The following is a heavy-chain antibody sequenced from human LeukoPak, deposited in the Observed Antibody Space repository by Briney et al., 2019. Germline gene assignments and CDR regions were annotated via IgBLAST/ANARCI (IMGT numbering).Heavy chain of an antibody. CDR3: AKDLWGASVYYYYYGMDV. CDR2: ISYDGSNK. V-gene: IGHV3-30*18. CDR1: GFTFSSYG. J-gene: IGHJ6*02. D-gene: IGHD2-21*01. Sequence: GSLRLSCAASGFTFSSYGMHWVRQAPGKGLEGVAVISYDGSNKYYADSVKGRFIISRDNSKNTLYLQMNSLRGEDTAVYYCAKDLWGASVYYYYYGMDVWGQGTTVTVSS.